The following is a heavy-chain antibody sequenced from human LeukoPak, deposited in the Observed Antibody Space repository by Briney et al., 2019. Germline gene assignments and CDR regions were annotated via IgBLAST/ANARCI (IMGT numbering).Heavy chain of an antibody. V-gene: IGHV1-18*01. J-gene: IGHJ3*02. Sequence: ASVKVSCKASGYTFTSYGISWVRQAPGQGLEWMGWISAYNGNTNYAQKLQGRVTMTTDTSTSTAYMELRSLRSDDTAVYYCARGGYYNFWSGYYWAAFDIWGQGTMVTVSS. CDR2: ISAYNGNT. CDR3: ARGGYYNFWSGYYWAAFDI. CDR1: GYTFTSYG. D-gene: IGHD3-3*01.